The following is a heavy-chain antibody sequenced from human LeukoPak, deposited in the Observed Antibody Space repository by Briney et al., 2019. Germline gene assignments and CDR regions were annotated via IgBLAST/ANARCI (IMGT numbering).Heavy chain of an antibody. Sequence: GGPLRLSCTGAGFTFNTYAMTWVRQVPGGGLEWVSSISGGGGSAHYADFVKGRFTISRDNSKNTLYLHLNSLRPADTAVYFFSKTSFPGPGLPHDYWGQGNLVTVSS. CDR2: ISGGGGSA. J-gene: IGHJ4*02. V-gene: IGHV3-23*01. D-gene: IGHD2-15*01. CDR1: GFTFNTYA. CDR3: SKTSFPGPGLPHDY.